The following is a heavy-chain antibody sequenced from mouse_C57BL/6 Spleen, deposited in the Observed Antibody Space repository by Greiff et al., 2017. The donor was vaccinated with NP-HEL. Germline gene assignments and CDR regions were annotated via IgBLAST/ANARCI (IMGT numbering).Heavy chain of an antibody. CDR1: GYAFSSSW. D-gene: IGHD2-5*01. V-gene: IGHV1-82*01. J-gene: IGHJ3*01. CDR3: ARSAVYYSNYGGFAY. CDR2: IYPGDGDT. Sequence: VQRVESGPELVKPGASVKISCKASGYAFSSSWMNWVKQRPGKGLEWIGRIYPGDGDTNYNGKFKGKATLTADKSSSTAYMQLSSLTSEDSAVYFCARSAVYYSNYGGFAYWGQGTLVTVSA.